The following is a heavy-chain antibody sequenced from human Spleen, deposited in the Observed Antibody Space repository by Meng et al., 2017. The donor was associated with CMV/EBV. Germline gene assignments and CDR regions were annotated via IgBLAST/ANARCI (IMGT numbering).Heavy chain of an antibody. CDR1: GGSVNNDNYY. D-gene: IGHD2-2*02. Sequence: GSLRLSCSVSGGSVNNDNYYWHWIRQPPGKGLEWIGYVYYSGSTNYSPSLKSRVTISLDTSKNQFSLKLSSVTAADTAVYYCARATHPATYCSSTSCHRQGAFDIWGQGTMVTVSS. CDR3: ARATHPATYCSSTSCHRQGAFDI. V-gene: IGHV4-61*01. CDR2: VYYSGST. J-gene: IGHJ3*02.